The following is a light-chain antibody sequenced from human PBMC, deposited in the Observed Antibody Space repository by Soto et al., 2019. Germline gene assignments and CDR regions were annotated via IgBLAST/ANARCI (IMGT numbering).Light chain of an antibody. CDR2: AAS. Sequence: DIQMTQSPSSVSASVGDRVTITCRASQGISSWLAWYQQKPGKAPKLLIYAASSLQSGVLSRFSGSGSGTVFTIAISSLQPEDFAIYYYPQANSFPRTFGQGTKVEIK. J-gene: IGKJ1*01. CDR1: QGISSW. V-gene: IGKV1-12*01. CDR3: PQANSFPRT.